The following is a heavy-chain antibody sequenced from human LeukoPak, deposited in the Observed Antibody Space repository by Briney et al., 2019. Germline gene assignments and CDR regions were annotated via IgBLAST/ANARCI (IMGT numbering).Heavy chain of an antibody. CDR1: GGSISSINSNY. D-gene: IGHD4-23*01. Sequence: PSETLSLTCTVSGGSISSINSNYCSWIRQPPGKRLEWIGYIYNSGSTNYNPSLKSRVTISVDTSKNQFSLKLSSVTAADTAVYYCARQAGGNSGPFDYWGQGTVVTVSS. V-gene: IGHV4-59*08. CDR3: ARQAGGNSGPFDY. J-gene: IGHJ4*02. CDR2: IYNSGST.